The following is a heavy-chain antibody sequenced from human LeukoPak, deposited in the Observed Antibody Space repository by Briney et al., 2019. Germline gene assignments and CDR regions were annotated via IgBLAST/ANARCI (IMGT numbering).Heavy chain of an antibody. Sequence: GGSLRLSCAASGFTFSSYAMSWVRQAPGKGLEWVSAISDDGGSTYYADSVKGRFTISRDNSKNTLYLQMNSLRAEDTAVYYCAKDLSSGWYIFDYWGQGTLVTVSS. D-gene: IGHD6-19*01. CDR3: AKDLSSGWYIFDY. CDR2: ISDDGGST. V-gene: IGHV3-23*01. J-gene: IGHJ4*02. CDR1: GFTFSSYA.